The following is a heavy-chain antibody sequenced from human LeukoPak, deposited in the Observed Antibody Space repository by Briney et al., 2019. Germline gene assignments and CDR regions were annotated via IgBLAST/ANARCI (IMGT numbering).Heavy chain of an antibody. CDR3: AKDHPGAMVRGVPDY. CDR2: ISYDGSNK. CDR1: GFTFSSYG. D-gene: IGHD3-10*01. Sequence: GGSLRLSCAASGFTFSSYGMHWVRQAPGKGLDWVAVISYDGSNKYYADSVKGRFTISRDNSKNTLYLQMNSLRAEDTAVYYCAKDHPGAMVRGVPDYWGQGTLVTVSS. J-gene: IGHJ4*02. V-gene: IGHV3-30*18.